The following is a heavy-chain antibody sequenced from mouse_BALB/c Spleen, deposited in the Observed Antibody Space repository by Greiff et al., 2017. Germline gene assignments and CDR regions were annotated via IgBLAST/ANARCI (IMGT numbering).Heavy chain of an antibody. CDR2: ISDGGSYT. CDR1: GFTFSDYY. D-gene: IGHD2-3*01. CDR3: ARRDGYYKYAMDY. J-gene: IGHJ4*01. V-gene: IGHV5-4*02. Sequence: EVKLEESGGGLVKPGGSLKLSCAASGFTFSDYYMYWVRQTPEKRLEWVATISDGGSYTYYPDSVKGRFTISRDNAKNNLYLQMSSLKSEDTAMYYCARRDGYYKYAMDYWGQGTSVTVSS.